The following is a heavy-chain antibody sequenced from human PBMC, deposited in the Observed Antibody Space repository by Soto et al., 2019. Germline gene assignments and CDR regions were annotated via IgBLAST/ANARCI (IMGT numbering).Heavy chain of an antibody. Sequence: QSGGSLRLXCAASGFTFSSYDMHWVRQATGKGLEWVSAIGTAGDTYYPGSVKGRFTISRENAKNSLYLQMNSLRAGDTVVYFFVRAIAGTSVWYYYYGMDVWGQGTTVTVSS. CDR3: VRAIAGTSVWYYYYGMDV. D-gene: IGHD2-21*01. CDR1: GFTFSSYD. CDR2: IGTAGDT. V-gene: IGHV3-13*01. J-gene: IGHJ6*02.